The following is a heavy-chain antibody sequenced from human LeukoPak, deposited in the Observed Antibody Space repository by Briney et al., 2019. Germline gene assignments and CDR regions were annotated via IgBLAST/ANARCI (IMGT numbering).Heavy chain of an antibody. CDR1: GFTFSSYW. V-gene: IGHV3-7*01. CDR3: AREADTAMVGDAFDI. Sequence: PGGSLRLSCAASGFTFSSYWMSWVHQAPGKGLEWVANIKQDGSEKYYVDSVKGRFTISRDNAKNSLYLQMNSLRAEDTAVYYCAREADTAMVGDAFDIWGQGTMVTVSS. CDR2: IKQDGSEK. D-gene: IGHD5-18*01. J-gene: IGHJ3*02.